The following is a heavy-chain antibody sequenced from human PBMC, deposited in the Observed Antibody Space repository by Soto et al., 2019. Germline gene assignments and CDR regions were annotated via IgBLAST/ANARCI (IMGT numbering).Heavy chain of an antibody. V-gene: IGHV3-30-3*01. CDR2: ISYDGSNK. D-gene: IGHD6-13*01. CDR1: GFTFSSYA. CDR3: ARAPAGSSSWYYFDY. J-gene: IGHJ4*02. Sequence: HPGGSLRLSCAASGFTFSSYAMHWVRQAPGKGLEWVAVISYDGSNKYYADSVKGRSTISRDNSKNTLYLQMNSLRAEDTAVYYCARAPAGSSSWYYFDYWGQGTLVTVSS.